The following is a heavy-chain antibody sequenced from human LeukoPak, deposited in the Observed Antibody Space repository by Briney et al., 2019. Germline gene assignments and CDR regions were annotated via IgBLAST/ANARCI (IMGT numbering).Heavy chain of an antibody. CDR2: MNPNSGNT. D-gene: IGHD6-13*01. J-gene: IGHJ1*01. CDR1: GYTFTNYD. CDR3: ARNGQQVRYFQH. V-gene: IGHV1-8*01. Sequence: ASVKVSCKASGYTFTNYDINWVRQATGQGLEWMGWMNPNSGNTGYAQKFLGRVNMTRNTSISTAYMELSSLRLEDTAVYYCARNGQQVRYFQHWGRGTLVTVSS.